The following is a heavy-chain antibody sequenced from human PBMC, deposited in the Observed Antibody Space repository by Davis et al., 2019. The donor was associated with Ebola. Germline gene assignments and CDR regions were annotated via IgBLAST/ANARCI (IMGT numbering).Heavy chain of an antibody. CDR2: ISGSGGDP. CDR3: ANHYGDYVFDY. J-gene: IGHJ4*02. CDR1: GFTFSTYA. D-gene: IGHD4-17*01. Sequence: PGGSLRLSCAGSGFTFSTYAMTWVRQAPGKGLEWVSRISGSGGDPHYADSVKGRFTISRDNSKNTLYLQMNSLKAEDTAVYYCANHYGDYVFDYWGQGTLVTVSS. V-gene: IGHV3-23*01.